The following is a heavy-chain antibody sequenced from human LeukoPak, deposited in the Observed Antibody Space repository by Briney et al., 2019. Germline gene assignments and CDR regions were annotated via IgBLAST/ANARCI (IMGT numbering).Heavy chain of an antibody. Sequence: SQTLSLTCAISGDSVSNNNAAWNWIRQSPSRGLEWLGRTYYRSKWSNNYAASVTGRITINPDTSKNQFSLQLNSGTPEDTAVYYCTRDACSGGSCNWNFDYWGQGTLVTVSS. D-gene: IGHD2-15*01. CDR1: GDSVSNNNAA. J-gene: IGHJ4*02. CDR3: TRDACSGGSCNWNFDY. V-gene: IGHV6-1*01. CDR2: TYYRSKWSN.